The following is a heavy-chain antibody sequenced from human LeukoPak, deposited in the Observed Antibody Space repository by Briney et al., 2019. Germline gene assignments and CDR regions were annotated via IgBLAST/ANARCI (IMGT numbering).Heavy chain of an antibody. J-gene: IGHJ4*02. D-gene: IGHD2-15*01. V-gene: IGHV3-7*05. CDR2: MKQDGSQK. CDR3: ARPGECCSGGSCYPWRN. CDR1: GFTFSSYW. Sequence: GGSLRLSCAASGFTFSSYWMSWVRQAPGKGLEWVANMKQDGSQKYYVDSVKGRFTISRDNAENSLFLQMNSLRVKDTALCYCARPGECCSGGSCYPWRNWGQGTQVTVSS.